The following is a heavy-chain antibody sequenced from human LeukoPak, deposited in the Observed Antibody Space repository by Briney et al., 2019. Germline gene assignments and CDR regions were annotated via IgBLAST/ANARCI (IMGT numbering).Heavy chain of an antibody. CDR3: TRGAPGAYCSGGSCPYFDY. Sequence: ASVKVSCTASGYTFTSYDINWVRQATGQGREWMGWMNPNSGNTGYAQKFQGRVTITRNTSISTAYMELSSLRSEDMAVYYCTRGAPGAYCSGGSCPYFDYWGQGTLVTVSS. CDR2: MNPNSGNT. J-gene: IGHJ4*02. D-gene: IGHD2-15*01. CDR1: GYTFTSYD. V-gene: IGHV1-8*03.